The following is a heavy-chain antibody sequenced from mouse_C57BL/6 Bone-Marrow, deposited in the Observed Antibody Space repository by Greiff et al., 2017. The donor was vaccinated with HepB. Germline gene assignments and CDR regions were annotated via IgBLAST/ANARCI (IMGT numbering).Heavy chain of an antibody. D-gene: IGHD1-1*01. CDR2: IYPGSGNT. V-gene: IGHV1-76*01. CDR3: ERGLRSTDWYFDV. J-gene: IGHJ1*03. Sequence: QVQLQQSGAELVRPGASVKLSCKASGYTFTDYYINWVKQRPGQGLEWIARIYPGSGNTYYNEKFKGKATLTAEKSSSTTYMQLSSLTSEDSAVYFCERGLRSTDWYFDVWGTGATVTVSS. CDR1: GYTFTDYY.